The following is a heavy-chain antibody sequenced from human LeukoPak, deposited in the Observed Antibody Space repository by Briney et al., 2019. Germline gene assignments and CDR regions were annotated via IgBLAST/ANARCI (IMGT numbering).Heavy chain of an antibody. V-gene: IGHV4-59*08. Sequence: PSETLSLTCTVSGGSISSYYWSWIRQPPGKGLEWIGYIYYSGSTNYNPSLKSRVTISVDTSKNQFSLKLSSVTAADTAVYYCASYHTYYYDRSGPGYFQHWGQGTLVTVSS. D-gene: IGHD3-22*01. J-gene: IGHJ1*01. CDR2: IYYSGST. CDR1: GGSISSYY. CDR3: ASYHTYYYDRSGPGYFQH.